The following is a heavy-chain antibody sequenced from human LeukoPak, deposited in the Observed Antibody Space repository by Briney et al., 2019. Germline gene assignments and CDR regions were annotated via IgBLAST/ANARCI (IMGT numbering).Heavy chain of an antibody. V-gene: IGHV3-49*04. D-gene: IGHD3-22*01. CDR3: TRVQMKTYYYDSSGYYY. CDR2: IRSKAYGGTT. CDR1: GFTFGDYG. Sequence: GGSLRLSCTASGFTFGDYGMSWVRQAPGKGLEWVGFIRSKAYGGTTEYAASVKGRFTISRDDSKSIAYLQMNGLKTEDTAVYYCTRVQMKTYYYDSSGYYYWGQGTLVTVSS. J-gene: IGHJ4*02.